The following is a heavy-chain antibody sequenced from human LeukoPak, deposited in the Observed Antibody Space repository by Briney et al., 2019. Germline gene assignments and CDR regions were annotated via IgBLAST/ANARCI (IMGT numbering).Heavy chain of an antibody. CDR1: GFTFSSYA. CDR3: ARVRLLWFGELPDV. D-gene: IGHD3-10*01. CDR2: ISYDGSNK. V-gene: IGHV3-30*04. J-gene: IGHJ6*04. Sequence: GRSLRLSCAASGFTFSSYAMHWVRQAPGKGLEWVAVISYDGSNKYYADSVKGRLTISRDNSKNTLYLQMNSLRAEDTAVYYCARVRLLWFGELPDVWGKGTTVTVSS.